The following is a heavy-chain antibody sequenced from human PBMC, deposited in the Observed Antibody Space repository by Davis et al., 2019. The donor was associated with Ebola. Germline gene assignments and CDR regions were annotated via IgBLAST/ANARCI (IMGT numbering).Heavy chain of an antibody. D-gene: IGHD3-10*01. CDR2: MNPNSGNT. CDR1: GYTFTSYD. CDR3: ASSNLLWFGELLLFY. J-gene: IGHJ4*02. V-gene: IGHV1-8*01. Sequence: AASVKVSCKASGYTFTSYDINWVRQATGQGLEWMGWMNPNSGNTGYAQKFQGRVTMTRNTSISTAYMELSSLRSEDTAMYYCASSNLLWFGELLLFYWGQGTLVTVSS.